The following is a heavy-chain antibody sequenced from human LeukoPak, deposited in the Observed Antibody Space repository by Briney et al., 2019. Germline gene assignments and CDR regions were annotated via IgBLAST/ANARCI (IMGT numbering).Heavy chain of an antibody. CDR3: AKGRAYYDSSGYYLTENAFDI. D-gene: IGHD3-22*01. CDR2: ISYDGSNK. V-gene: IGHV3-30*18. CDR1: GFTFSSYG. J-gene: IGHJ3*02. Sequence: PGRSLRLSCAASGFTFSSYGMHWVRQAPGKGLEWVAVISYDGSNKYYADSVKGRFTISRDNSKNTLYPQMNSLRAEDTAVYYCAKGRAYYDSSGYYLTENAFDIWGQGTMVTVSS.